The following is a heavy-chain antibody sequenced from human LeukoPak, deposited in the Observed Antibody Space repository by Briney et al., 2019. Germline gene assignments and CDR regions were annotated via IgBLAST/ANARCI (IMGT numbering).Heavy chain of an antibody. CDR1: GFTFSSYG. CDR3: AKPYMVRGVKSYFDY. D-gene: IGHD3-10*01. J-gene: IGHJ4*02. CDR2: IRFDGTNK. V-gene: IGHV3-30*02. Sequence: GGSLRLSCAASGFTFSSYGMHWVRQAPGKGLEWVAFIRFDGTNKFYADSVKGRFTISRDNSQNTVSLQVNNLRTEDTAVYYCAKPYMVRGVKSYFDYWGQGTLVTVSS.